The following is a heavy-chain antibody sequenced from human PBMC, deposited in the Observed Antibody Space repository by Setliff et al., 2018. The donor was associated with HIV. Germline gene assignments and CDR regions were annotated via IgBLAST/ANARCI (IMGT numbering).Heavy chain of an antibody. V-gene: IGHV1-3*03. J-gene: IGHJ6*04. CDR3: ARGKVGYDGIMDV. CDR1: GCTFTSYA. D-gene: IGHD3-16*01. CDR2: INAGNGNT. Sequence: GASVKVSCKASGCTFTSYAMHWVRQAPGQRLEWMGWINAGNGNTKYSQESQGRVTITRDTSASTAYMELSSLRSEDMAVYYCARGKVGYDGIMDVWGKGTTVTVSS.